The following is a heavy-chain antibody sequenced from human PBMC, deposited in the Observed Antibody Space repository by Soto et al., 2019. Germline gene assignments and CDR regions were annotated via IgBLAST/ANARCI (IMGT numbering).Heavy chain of an antibody. CDR2: ISGSGGIT. J-gene: IGHJ5*02. CDR3: EKDLAVAGTRWFDP. Sequence: EVQLLESGGGLVQPGGSLRLSCAASGFTFSSYAMSWVRQAPGKGLEWVSAISGSGGITYYADSVKGRFTISRDNSKNTLYLQMNSLRAEDTAVYYCEKDLAVAGTRWFDPWGQGTLVTVSS. V-gene: IGHV3-23*01. D-gene: IGHD6-19*01. CDR1: GFTFSSYA.